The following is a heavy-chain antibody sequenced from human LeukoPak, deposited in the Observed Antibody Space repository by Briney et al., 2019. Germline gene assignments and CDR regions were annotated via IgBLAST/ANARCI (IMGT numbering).Heavy chain of an antibody. V-gene: IGHV4-34*01. CDR3: ARARVAAALDY. CDR2: VSLTGST. CDR1: GASFSGYY. J-gene: IGHJ4*02. D-gene: IGHD6-13*01. Sequence: SETLSLTCAVYGASFSGYYWSWLRQPPGKGLEWIGEVSLTGSTNYNPSLKSRVTISVDTSKNQFSLNLSSVTAADTAIYYCARARVAAALDYWGQGTLVTVSS.